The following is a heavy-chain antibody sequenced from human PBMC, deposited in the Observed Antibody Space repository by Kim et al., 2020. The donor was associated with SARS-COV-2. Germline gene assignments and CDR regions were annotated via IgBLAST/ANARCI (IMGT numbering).Heavy chain of an antibody. J-gene: IGHJ4*02. CDR2: INPSGGST. D-gene: IGHD3-9*01. CDR1: GYTFTSYY. Sequence: ASVKVSCKASGYTFTSYYMHWVRQAPGQGLEWMGIINPSGGSTSYAQKFQGRVTMTRDTSTSTVYMELSSLRSEDTAVYYCARGGGLRYFDWLIAPDYWGQGTLVTVSS. V-gene: IGHV1-46*01. CDR3: ARGGGLRYFDWLIAPDY.